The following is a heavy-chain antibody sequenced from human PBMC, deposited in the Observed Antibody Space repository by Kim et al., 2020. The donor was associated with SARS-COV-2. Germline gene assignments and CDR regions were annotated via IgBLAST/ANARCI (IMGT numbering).Heavy chain of an antibody. V-gene: IGHV1-18*01. J-gene: IGHJ6*02. CDR1: GYTFTSYG. D-gene: IGHD5-12*01. CDR2: ISAYNGNT. Sequence: ASVKVSCKASGYTFTSYGISWVRQAPGQGLEWMGWISAYNGNTNYAQKLQGRVTMTTDTSTSTAYMELRSLRSDDTAVYYCARGRDSQLLQWLRPHGPDYYGMDVWGQGTTVTVSS. CDR3: ARGRDSQLLQWLRPHGPDYYGMDV.